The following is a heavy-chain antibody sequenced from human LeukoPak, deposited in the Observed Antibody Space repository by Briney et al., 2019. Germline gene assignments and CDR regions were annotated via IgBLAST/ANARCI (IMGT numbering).Heavy chain of an antibody. Sequence: SETLSLTCVVSDYSIRSGDYWAWIRQPPGKGLEWIGSIYNSVSTSYNPSLKSRVTMSVDPSKNQFSLNLRSVTAADTAVYFCARHMSTEGWFDSWGRGTLVTVSS. CDR3: ARHMSTEGWFDS. CDR1: DYSIRSGDY. V-gene: IGHV4-38-2*01. CDR2: IYNSVST. J-gene: IGHJ5*01. D-gene: IGHD5/OR15-5a*01.